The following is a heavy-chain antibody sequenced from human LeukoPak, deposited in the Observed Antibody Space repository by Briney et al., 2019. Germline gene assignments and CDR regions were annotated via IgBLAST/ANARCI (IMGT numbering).Heavy chain of an antibody. V-gene: IGHV3-23*01. CDR2: FSGSGSRT. Sequence: GGSLRLSCAASGFTFSTYAMSWVRQAPGKGLEWVSAFSGSGSRTYYMDSVKGRFTISSDSSKNTLYLQMNSLRAEDTAVYYCAKASCSSTSCPDYYFDYWGQGTLVTVSP. CDR3: AKASCSSTSCPDYYFDY. D-gene: IGHD2-2*01. CDR1: GFTFSTYA. J-gene: IGHJ4*02.